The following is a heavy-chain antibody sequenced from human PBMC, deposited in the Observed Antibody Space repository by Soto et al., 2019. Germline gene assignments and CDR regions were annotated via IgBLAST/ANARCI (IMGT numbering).Heavy chain of an antibody. J-gene: IGHJ4*02. CDR1: GFTFSSYW. V-gene: IGHV3-7*04. CDR2: IKQDGSEK. D-gene: IGHD5-12*01. Sequence: GGSLRLSCAASGFTFSSYWMSWVRQAPGKGLEWVANIKQDGSEKYYVDSVKGRFTISRDNAKNSLYLQMNSLRAEDTAVYYCARGGDDIVATIIDYWGQGTLVTVSS. CDR3: ARGGDDIVATIIDY.